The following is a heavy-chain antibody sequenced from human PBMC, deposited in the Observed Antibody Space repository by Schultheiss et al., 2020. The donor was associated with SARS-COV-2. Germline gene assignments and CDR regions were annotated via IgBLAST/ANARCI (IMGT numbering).Heavy chain of an antibody. J-gene: IGHJ4*02. V-gene: IGHV4-4*02. Sequence: SETLSLTCAVSGGSISSSNWWSWVRQPPGKGLEWIGEIYHSGSTNYNPSLKSRVTISVDRSKNQFSLKLSSVTAADTAVYYCARTRWYGTYYFDYWGQGTLVTVAS. CDR1: GGSISSSNW. D-gene: IGHD6-13*01. CDR2: IYHSGST. CDR3: ARTRWYGTYYFDY.